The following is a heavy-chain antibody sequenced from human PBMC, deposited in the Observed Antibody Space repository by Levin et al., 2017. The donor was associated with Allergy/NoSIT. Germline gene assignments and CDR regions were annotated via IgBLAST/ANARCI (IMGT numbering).Heavy chain of an antibody. CDR2: ISSSSSYI. V-gene: IGHV3-21*01. Sequence: GGSLRLSCAASGFTFSSYSMNWVRQAPGKGLEWVSSISSSSSYIYYADSVKGRFTISRDNAKNSLYLQMNSLRAEDTAVYYCARLFDVVVPAAYLADAFDIWGQGTMVTVSS. CDR3: ARLFDVVVPAAYLADAFDI. J-gene: IGHJ3*02. D-gene: IGHD2-2*01. CDR1: GFTFSSYS.